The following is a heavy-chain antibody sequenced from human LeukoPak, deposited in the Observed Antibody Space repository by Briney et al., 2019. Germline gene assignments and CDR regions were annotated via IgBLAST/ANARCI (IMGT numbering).Heavy chain of an antibody. CDR2: VHYRGSP. CDR1: GGSVTTYY. Sequence: PSETLSLTCTVSGGSVTTYYWSWIRRFPGKRLEWIGHVHYRGSPDYNPSLTSRVTISVDTSKNQFSLKLSSVTAADTAVYYCARHVPYDSSGYFGYFDYWGQGTLVTVSS. J-gene: IGHJ4*02. D-gene: IGHD3-22*01. CDR3: ARHVPYDSSGYFGYFDY. V-gene: IGHV4-59*08.